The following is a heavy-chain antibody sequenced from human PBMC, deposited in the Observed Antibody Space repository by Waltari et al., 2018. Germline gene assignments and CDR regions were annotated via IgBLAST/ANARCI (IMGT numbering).Heavy chain of an antibody. J-gene: IGHJ2*01. CDR2: IIPIFGTA. D-gene: IGHD6-13*01. V-gene: IGHV1-69*12. Sequence: QVQLVQSGAEVKKPGSPVKVSCKASGGTFSSYAISSVRQAPGQGLEWMGGIIPIFGTANYAQKFQGRVTITADESTSTAYMELSSLRSEDTAVYYCARFGIAAAGTGYFDLWGRGTLVTVSS. CDR1: GGTFSSYA. CDR3: ARFGIAAAGTGYFDL.